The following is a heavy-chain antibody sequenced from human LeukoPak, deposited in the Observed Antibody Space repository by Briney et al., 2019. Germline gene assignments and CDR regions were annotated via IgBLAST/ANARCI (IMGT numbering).Heavy chain of an antibody. CDR2: IKQDGSDK. D-gene: IGHD5-12*01. V-gene: IGHV3-7*01. CDR3: ASRKSITYVAY. Sequence: QSGGSLRLSCAASGITFSSYWMNWVRQAPGKGLEWVANIKQDGSDKYYVDSVKGRFTISRDNAKNSLYLQMNSLRAEDTAVYYCASRKSITYVAYWGQGTLVTVSS. CDR1: GITFSSYW. J-gene: IGHJ4*02.